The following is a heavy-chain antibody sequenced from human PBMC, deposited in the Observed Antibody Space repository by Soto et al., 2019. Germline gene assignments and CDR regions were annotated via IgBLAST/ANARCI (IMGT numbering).Heavy chain of an antibody. CDR3: ARTPLAGDYYYSGMDV. CDR2: IYPGDSDT. CDR1: GYSFTSYW. D-gene: IGHD1-1*01. Sequence: PGESLKISCKGSGYSFTSYWIGWVRQMPGKGLEWMGIIYPGDSDTRYSPSFQGQVTISADKSISTAYLQWSSLKASDTAMYYCARTPLAGDYYYSGMDVWGQGTTVTVSS. J-gene: IGHJ6*02. V-gene: IGHV5-51*01.